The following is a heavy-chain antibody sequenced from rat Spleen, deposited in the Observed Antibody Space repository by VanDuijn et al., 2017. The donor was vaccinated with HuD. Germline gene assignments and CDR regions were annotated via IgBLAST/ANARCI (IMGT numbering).Heavy chain of an antibody. D-gene: IGHD5-1*01. CDR3: ARAPGNGYVMDA. Sequence: QVQLKESGPGLVQPSETLSLTCPVSGFSLTNYSVHWVRQSPGKGLEWVGVMWRSGSTEYNSALKSRLSISRDPSKNHIFLKMNSLQSEDTTTYYCARAPGNGYVMDAWGQGASVTVSS. V-gene: IGHV2-45*01. J-gene: IGHJ4*01. CDR2: MWRSGST. CDR1: GFSLTNYS.